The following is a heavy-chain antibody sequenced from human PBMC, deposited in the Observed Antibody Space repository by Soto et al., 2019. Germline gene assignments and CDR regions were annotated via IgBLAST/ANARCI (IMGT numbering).Heavy chain of an antibody. CDR2: ISPAGSSI. CDR3: AKDRGGSGAFDI. J-gene: IGHJ3*02. CDR1: GFSFSIYR. Sequence: GSLRLSCAASGFSFSIYRYNWVRQAPGKGLEWLSYISPAGSSIYYADSVKGRFTISRDSARDSVYLQMNSLRAEDTAVYYCAKDRGGSGAFDIWGQGTMVTVSS. D-gene: IGHD3-10*01. V-gene: IGHV3-48*01.